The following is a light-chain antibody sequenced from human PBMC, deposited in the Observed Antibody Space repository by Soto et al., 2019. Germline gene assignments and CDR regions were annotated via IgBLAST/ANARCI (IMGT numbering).Light chain of an antibody. CDR2: GAS. J-gene: IGKJ1*01. CDR1: QSVSSSF. V-gene: IGKV3-20*01. Sequence: EIVLTQSPGTLSLSPGERATLSCRASQSVSSSFLAWYQQKPGQAPRLLIYGASNRATGIPDRFSGSGSGTDFTLTISRLEPEDFAVYYCHQYVTSPSAFGQGTKVAIE. CDR3: HQYVTSPSA.